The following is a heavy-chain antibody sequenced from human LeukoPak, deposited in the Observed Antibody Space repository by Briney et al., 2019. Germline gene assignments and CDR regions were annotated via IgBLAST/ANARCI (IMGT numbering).Heavy chain of an antibody. V-gene: IGHV1-18*01. D-gene: IGHD6-13*01. CDR1: GYTFTSYG. CDR3: ARRIAAAGTVFFFYGMDV. Sequence: ASVKVSCKASGYTFTSYGISWVRQAPGQGLEWMGRISAYNGNTNYAQKLQGRVTMTTDTSTSTAYMELRSLRSDDTAVYYCARRIAAAGTVFFFYGMDVWGQGTTVTVSS. CDR2: ISAYNGNT. J-gene: IGHJ6*02.